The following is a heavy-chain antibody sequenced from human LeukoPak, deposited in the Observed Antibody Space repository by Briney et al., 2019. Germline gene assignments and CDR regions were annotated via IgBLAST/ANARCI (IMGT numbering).Heavy chain of an antibody. Sequence: GGSLRLSCVASGFTIDRTTMSWVRQAPGRGLEWVANMKEDGSDIYYVDSVRGRFTISRDNAKKSVYLQMNSLRAEDTGVYYCARGGRSYFDFWGQGSLVTVSS. CDR1: GFTIDRTT. V-gene: IGHV3-7*01. CDR3: ARGGRSYFDF. D-gene: IGHD3-10*01. J-gene: IGHJ4*02. CDR2: MKEDGSDI.